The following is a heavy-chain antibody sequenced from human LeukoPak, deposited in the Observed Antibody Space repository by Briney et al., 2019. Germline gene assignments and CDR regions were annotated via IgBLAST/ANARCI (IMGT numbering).Heavy chain of an antibody. D-gene: IGHD4-17*01. J-gene: IGHJ4*02. CDR1: GYTFTSYG. V-gene: IGHV1-18*01. Sequence: ASVKVSCKASGYTFTSYGISWVRQAPGQGLEWMGWISAYNGNTNYAQKLQGRVTMTTDTSTSTAYMELRSLRSDDTAVYYCARIWKSEDGDSSFDYWGQGTLVTVSS. CDR2: ISAYNGNT. CDR3: ARIWKSEDGDSSFDY.